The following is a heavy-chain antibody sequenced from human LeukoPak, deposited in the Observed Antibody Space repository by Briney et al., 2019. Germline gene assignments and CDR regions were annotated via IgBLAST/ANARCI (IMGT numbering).Heavy chain of an antibody. V-gene: IGHV1-2*02. J-gene: IGHJ6*02. Sequence: ASVKVSCKASGYTFTGYYMHWVRQAPGQGLEWMGWINPNSGGTNYAQKFQGRVTMTRDTSISTAYMEPSRLRSDDTAVYYCARDPTTVVVHYYYYGMDVWGQGTTVTVSS. D-gene: IGHD4-17*01. CDR2: INPNSGGT. CDR3: ARDPTTVVVHYYYYGMDV. CDR1: GYTFTGYY.